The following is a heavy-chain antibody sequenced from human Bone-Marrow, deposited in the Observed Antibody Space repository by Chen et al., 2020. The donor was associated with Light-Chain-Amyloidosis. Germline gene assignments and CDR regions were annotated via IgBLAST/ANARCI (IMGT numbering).Heavy chain of an antibody. Sequence: QVHLVQSGPEVRPPGASVRVSCEAAGYTFSAYYIHWVRQPPGQGPEWMGWINPSSGGTRFAQKFQGRITMTTDMSISTVYLELSSLRFDDTAFYYCARDFSRGGNSGSHKIWGQGTQVTVSS. CDR2: INPSSGGT. CDR1: GYTFSAYY. J-gene: IGHJ4*02. V-gene: IGHV1-2*02. CDR3: ARDFSRGGNSGSHKI. D-gene: IGHD1-26*01.